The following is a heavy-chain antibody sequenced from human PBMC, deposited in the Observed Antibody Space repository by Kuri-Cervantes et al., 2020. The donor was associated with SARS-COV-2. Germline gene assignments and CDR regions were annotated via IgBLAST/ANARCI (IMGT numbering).Heavy chain of an antibody. D-gene: IGHD3-3*01. V-gene: IGHV4-39*07. CDR2: IYYSGST. Sequence: GSLRLSCTVSGGSISSSSYYWGWIRQPPGKGLEWIGSIYYSGSTYYNPSLKSRVTISVDTSKNQFSLKLSSVTAADTAVYYCARDYNYYDFWSGYLGFVDWGQGTLVTVSS. CDR3: ARDYNYYDFWSGYLGFVD. CDR1: GGSISSSSYY. J-gene: IGHJ4*02.